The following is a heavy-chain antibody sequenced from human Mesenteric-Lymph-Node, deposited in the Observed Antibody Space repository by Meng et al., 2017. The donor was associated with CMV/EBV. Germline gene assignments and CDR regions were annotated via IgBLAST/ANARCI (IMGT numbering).Heavy chain of an antibody. CDR3: ARHQRWLKSEGGFNY. CDR1: GGSFSGYY. J-gene: IGHJ4*02. Sequence: VQLQQWGAGLLMPSETLSLTCAVYGGSFSGYYWSWIRQPPGKGLEWIGEINHSGSTNYNPSLKSRVTISVDTSKNQFSLKLSSVTAADTAVYYCARHQRWLKSEGGFNYWGQGTLVTVSS. CDR2: INHSGST. V-gene: IGHV4-34*01. D-gene: IGHD4-23*01.